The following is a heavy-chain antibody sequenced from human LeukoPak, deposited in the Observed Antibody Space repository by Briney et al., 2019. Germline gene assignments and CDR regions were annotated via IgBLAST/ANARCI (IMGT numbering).Heavy chain of an antibody. V-gene: IGHV4-59*01. CDR2: IYYSGST. Sequence: SSETLSLTCTVSGDSISSYYWSWIRQPPGKGLEWIGHIYYSGSTNYNPSLKSRVTISLHTSKNQFSLNLTSVTAADTAVYHCARAYDFWSGYYSPTWFDHWGQGTLVTVSS. D-gene: IGHD3/OR15-3a*01. CDR1: GDSISSYY. CDR3: ARAYDFWSGYYSPTWFDH. J-gene: IGHJ5*02.